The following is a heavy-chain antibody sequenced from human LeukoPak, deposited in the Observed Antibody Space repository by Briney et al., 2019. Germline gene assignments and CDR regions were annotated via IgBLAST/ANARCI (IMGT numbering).Heavy chain of an antibody. D-gene: IGHD1-26*01. J-gene: IGHJ4*02. V-gene: IGHV3-30*18. CDR2: ISYDGSNK. CDR1: GFTFSSYG. CDR3: AKGGSYGPVDFDY. Sequence: GALRLSCAASGFTFSSYGMHWVRQAPGKGLERVAVISYDGSNKYYADSVKGRFTISRDNSKNTLYLQMNSLRAEDTAVYYCAKGGSYGPVDFDYWGQGTLVTVSS.